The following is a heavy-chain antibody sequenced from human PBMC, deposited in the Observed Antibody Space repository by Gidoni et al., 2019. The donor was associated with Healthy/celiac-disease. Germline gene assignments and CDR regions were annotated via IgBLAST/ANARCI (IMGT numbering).Heavy chain of an antibody. J-gene: IGHJ4*02. CDR1: GFTFSSYA. CDR3: ARDGSCFDY. CDR2: ISYDGSNK. Sequence: QVQLVESGGGVVQPGRSLRLSCEASGFTFSSYAMHWVRQAPGKGLEWVAVISYDGSNKYYADSVKGRFTISRDNSKNTLYLQMNSLRAEDTAVYYCARDGSCFDYWGQGTLVTVSS. V-gene: IGHV3-30-3*01.